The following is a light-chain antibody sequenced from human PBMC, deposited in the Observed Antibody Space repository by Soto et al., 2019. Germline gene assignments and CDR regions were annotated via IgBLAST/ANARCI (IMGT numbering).Light chain of an antibody. CDR3: QQLDSYPIT. V-gene: IGKV1-5*01. CDR2: AAS. Sequence: DIQMTQYPSTRSASVGDRVTMTCRASQSISSWLAWYQQKPGKAPKLLIYAASTLQSGVPSRFSGSGSGTDFTLTISSLQPEDFATYYCQQLDSYPITFGQGTRLEIK. J-gene: IGKJ5*01. CDR1: QSISSW.